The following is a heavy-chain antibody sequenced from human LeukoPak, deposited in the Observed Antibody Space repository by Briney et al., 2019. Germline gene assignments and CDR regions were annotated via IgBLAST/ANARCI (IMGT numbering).Heavy chain of an antibody. D-gene: IGHD6-19*01. Sequence: ASVKVSCKASGGTFSSYAISWVRQAPGQGLEWMGGIIPIFGTANYAQKFQGRVTITTDESTSTAYMELSSLRSEDTAVYYCARGGAQYSSGWYGYGVDYWGQGTLVTVSS. CDR3: ARGGAQYSSGWYGYGVDY. CDR1: GGTFSSYA. CDR2: IIPIFGTA. J-gene: IGHJ4*02. V-gene: IGHV1-69*05.